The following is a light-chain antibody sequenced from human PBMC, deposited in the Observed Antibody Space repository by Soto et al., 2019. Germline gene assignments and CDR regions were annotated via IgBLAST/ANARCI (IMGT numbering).Light chain of an antibody. CDR2: GAS. CDR3: QHYRTS. Sequence: EIVLTQSPGTLSLSPGERATLSCRASQGVSSSYLAWYQQKPGQPPRLLIYGASSSATGIPDRFSGSGSGKYFTLTITRLEPEDFAVYYCQHYRTSFGGGTKVEIK. CDR1: QGVSSSY. J-gene: IGKJ4*01. V-gene: IGKV3-20*01.